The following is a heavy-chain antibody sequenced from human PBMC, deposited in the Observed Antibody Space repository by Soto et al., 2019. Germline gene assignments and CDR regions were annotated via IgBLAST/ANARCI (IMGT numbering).Heavy chain of an antibody. Sequence: PSETLSLTCTVSGGSISSGGYYWSWIRQHPGKGLEWIGYIYYSGSTYYNPSLKSRVTISVDTSKNQFSLKLSSVTAADTAVYYCARNGYYYGSGSYYSKWPTNYYYYYMDVWGKGTTVTISS. CDR1: GGSISSGGYY. V-gene: IGHV4-31*03. J-gene: IGHJ6*03. D-gene: IGHD3-10*01. CDR3: ARNGYYYGSGSYYSKWPTNYYYYYMDV. CDR2: IYYSGST.